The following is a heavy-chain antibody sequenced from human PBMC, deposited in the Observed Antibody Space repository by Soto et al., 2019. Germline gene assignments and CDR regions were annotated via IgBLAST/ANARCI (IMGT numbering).Heavy chain of an antibody. D-gene: IGHD3-22*01. V-gene: IGHV5-10-1*01. CDR3: ARHTPYDSSGYYYVSFYNYFDY. CDR1: GYSFTSYW. Sequence: GEYLKISCKGSGYSFTSYWISWLRQMPGKGLEWMGRIDPSDSYTNYSPSFQGHVTISADKSISTAYLQWSSLKASDTAMYYCARHTPYDSSGYYYVSFYNYFDYWGRGTLVTVSS. CDR2: IDPSDSYT. J-gene: IGHJ4*02.